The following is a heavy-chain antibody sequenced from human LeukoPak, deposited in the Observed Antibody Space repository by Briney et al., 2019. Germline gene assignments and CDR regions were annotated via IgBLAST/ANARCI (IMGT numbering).Heavy chain of an antibody. Sequence: LGESLKISCKGSGYRFTSYWISWVRQMPGKGLEWMGRIDPSDSYTNYSPSFQGQVTISADKSISTAYLQWSSLKASDTAMYYCARHSGGSTPIDYWGQGTLVTVSS. V-gene: IGHV5-10-1*04. CDR1: GYRFTSYW. CDR3: ARHSGGSTPIDY. CDR2: IDPSDSYT. D-gene: IGHD5/OR15-5a*01. J-gene: IGHJ4*02.